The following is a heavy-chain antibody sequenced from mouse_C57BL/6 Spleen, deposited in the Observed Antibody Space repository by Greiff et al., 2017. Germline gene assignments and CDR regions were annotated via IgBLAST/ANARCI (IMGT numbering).Heavy chain of an antibody. CDR1: GYTFTSYW. Sequence: VQLQQPGAELVKPGASVKLSCKASGYTFTSYWMQWVKQRPGQGLEWIGEIDPSDSYTNYNQKFKGKATLTVDTSSSTAYMQLSSLTSEDSAVYYCARGGQLRPFFAYWGQGTLVTVSA. V-gene: IGHV1-50*01. CDR2: IDPSDSYT. J-gene: IGHJ3*01. CDR3: ARGGQLRPFFAY. D-gene: IGHD3-2*02.